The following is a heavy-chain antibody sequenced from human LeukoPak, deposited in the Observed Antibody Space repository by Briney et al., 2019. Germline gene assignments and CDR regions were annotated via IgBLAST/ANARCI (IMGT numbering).Heavy chain of an antibody. CDR2: IYYSGST. D-gene: IGHD5-18*01. V-gene: IGHV4-39*07. Sequence: SETLSLTCTVSGGSISSSSYYWGWIRQPPGKGLEWIGSIYYSGSTYYNPSLKSRVTISVDTSKNQFSLKLSSVTAADTAVYYCARAYGYSYAPLPDYWGQGTLVTVSS. CDR3: ARAYGYSYAPLPDY. CDR1: GGSISSSSYY. J-gene: IGHJ4*02.